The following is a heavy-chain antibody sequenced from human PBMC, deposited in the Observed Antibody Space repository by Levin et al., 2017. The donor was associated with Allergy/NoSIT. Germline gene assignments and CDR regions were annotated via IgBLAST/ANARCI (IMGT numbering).Heavy chain of an antibody. V-gene: IGHV4-59*01. D-gene: IGHD6-19*01. J-gene: IGHJ5*02. CDR2: IYYSGST. CDR3: ARQGAVAGIYPGNWFDP. CDR1: GGSISSYY. Sequence: SETLSLTCTVSGGSISSYYWSWIRQPPGKGLEWIGYIYYSGSTNYNPSLKSRVTISVDTSKNQFSLKLSSVTAADTAVYYCARQGAVAGIYPGNWFDPWGQGTLVTVSS.